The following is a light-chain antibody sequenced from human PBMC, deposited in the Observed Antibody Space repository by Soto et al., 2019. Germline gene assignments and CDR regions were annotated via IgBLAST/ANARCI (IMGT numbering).Light chain of an antibody. CDR3: QKYYSYPIT. CDR2: AAS. Sequence: AIRMTHSPSSFSASTGYRFTITCRASQGISSYLAWYQQKPGKAPKLLIYAASTLQSGVPSRFSGSGSGADFTLTISCLQSEDFATYYCQKYYSYPITFGQGTRLEIK. V-gene: IGKV1-8*01. CDR1: QGISSY. J-gene: IGKJ5*01.